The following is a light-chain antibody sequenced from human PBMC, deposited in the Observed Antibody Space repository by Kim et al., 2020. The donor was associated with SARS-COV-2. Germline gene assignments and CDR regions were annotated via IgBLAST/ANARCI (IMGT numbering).Light chain of an antibody. CDR3: HQYVYSPCT. Sequence: LEEKAPPSCRARHSVLRANIAWYTNRRGHAPTVLIYGASPRATGVPHRFSGSGSRRDFTLTVSRLGREDSSVYYSHQYVYSPCTFGQGTQVDIK. V-gene: IGKV3-20*01. J-gene: IGKJ1*01. CDR2: GAS. CDR1: HSVLRAN.